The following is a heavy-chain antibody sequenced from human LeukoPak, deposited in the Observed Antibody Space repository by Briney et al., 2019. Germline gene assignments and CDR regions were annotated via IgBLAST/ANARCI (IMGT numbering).Heavy chain of an antibody. Sequence: SETLSLTCTVSGGSISSSSYYWGWIRQPPGKGLEWIGSIYYSGSTYYNPSLKSRVTISVDTSKNQFSLKLSSVTAADTAVYYCARGRIADDYWGQGTLVTVSS. CDR2: IYYSGST. J-gene: IGHJ4*02. D-gene: IGHD6-13*01. CDR3: ARGRIADDY. V-gene: IGHV4-39*07. CDR1: GGSISSSSYY.